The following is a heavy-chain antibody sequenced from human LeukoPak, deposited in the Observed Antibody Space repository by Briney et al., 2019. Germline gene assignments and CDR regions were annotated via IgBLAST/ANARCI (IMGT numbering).Heavy chain of an antibody. CDR1: GFTFSNYA. CDR2: ISYDGTNK. CDR3: ARDDYGDYGLLDY. J-gene: IGHJ4*02. D-gene: IGHD4-17*01. Sequence: GGSLRLSCAASGFTFSNYAIHWVRQAPGKGLEWEAVISYDGTNKYYADSVQGRFTISRDNSKNMLYLQMNSLRVEDTAVYYCARDDYGDYGLLDYWGQGTLVTVSS. V-gene: IGHV3-30-3*01.